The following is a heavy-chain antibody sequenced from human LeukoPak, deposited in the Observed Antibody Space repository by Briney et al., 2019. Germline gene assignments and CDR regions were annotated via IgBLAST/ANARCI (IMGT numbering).Heavy chain of an antibody. D-gene: IGHD3-10*01. V-gene: IGHV4-59*01. CDR2: IYYSGST. Sequence: PSETLSLTCTVWGGSISSYYWSWIRQPPGNGLAWIGYIYYSGSTNYYPSLKGRVTISVDPSKNQFSLKLSSVTAADTAVYYCARITMVRGVMSYYYYGMDVWGQGTTVTVSS. J-gene: IGHJ6*02. CDR3: ARITMVRGVMSYYYYGMDV. CDR1: GGSISSYY.